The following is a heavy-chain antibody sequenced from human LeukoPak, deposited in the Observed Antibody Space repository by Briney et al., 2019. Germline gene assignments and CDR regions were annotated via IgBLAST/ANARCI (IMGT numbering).Heavy chain of an antibody. CDR1: GFTFSTYE. Sequence: QPGGSLRHSCAASGFTFSTYEMNWVRQAPGKGLEWVSYIHTSGSIIYYADSVKGRFTISRDNAKNSLYLQMSSLRVEDTAVYYCARDPPGTVSFDYWGQGTLVTVSS. CDR3: ARDPPGTVSFDY. J-gene: IGHJ4*02. V-gene: IGHV3-48*03. CDR2: IHTSGSII. D-gene: IGHD3/OR15-3a*01.